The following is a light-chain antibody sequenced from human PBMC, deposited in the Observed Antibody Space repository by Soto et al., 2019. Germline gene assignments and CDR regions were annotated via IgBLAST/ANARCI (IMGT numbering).Light chain of an antibody. J-gene: IGKJ1*01. Sequence: DIQMTQSPSTLSASVGYRVTITCRASQSISSWLAWYQQKPGKAPKLLIYKASSLESGVPSRFSGSGSGTEFTLTISSLQPDDFATYYCQQYNSYPETFGQGTTGDIK. CDR3: QQYNSYPET. CDR1: QSISSW. CDR2: KAS. V-gene: IGKV1-5*03.